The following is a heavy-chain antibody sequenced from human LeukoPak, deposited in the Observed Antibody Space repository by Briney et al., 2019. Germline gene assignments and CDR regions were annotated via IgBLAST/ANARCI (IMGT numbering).Heavy chain of an antibody. J-gene: IGHJ4*02. CDR1: GFTFIDFG. D-gene: IGHD4-11*01. V-gene: IGHV3-48*03. Sequence: PGGSLRLSCAASGFTFIDFGVNWVRQAPGKGLEWVSYISGSGTTIYYADSVKGRFAISRDNVKNSLSLQMNSLRAEDTAVYYCARSAYAYSFDYCGEGTLVSVSS. CDR3: ARSAYAYSFDY. CDR2: ISGSGTTI.